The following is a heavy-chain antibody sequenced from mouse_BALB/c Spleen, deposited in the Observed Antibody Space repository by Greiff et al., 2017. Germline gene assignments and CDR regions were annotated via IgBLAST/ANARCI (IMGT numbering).Heavy chain of an antibody. Sequence: EVKLVESGPGLVKPSQSLSLTCTVTGYSITSDYAWNWIRQFPGNKLEWMGYISYSGSTSYNPSLKSRISITRDTSKNQFFLQLNSVTTEDTATYYCARRGYYGNSYAMDYWGQGTSVTVSS. CDR3: ARRGYYGNSYAMDY. CDR2: ISYSGST. V-gene: IGHV3-2*02. D-gene: IGHD2-1*01. CDR1: GYSITSDYA. J-gene: IGHJ4*01.